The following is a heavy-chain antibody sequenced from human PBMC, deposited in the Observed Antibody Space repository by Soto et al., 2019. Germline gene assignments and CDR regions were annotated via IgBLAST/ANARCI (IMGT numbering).Heavy chain of an antibody. Sequence: GGSLRLSCAASGFTFSSYAMHWVRQAPGKGLERVAVISYDGSNKYYADSVKGRFTISRDNSKNTLYLQMNSLRAEDTAVYYCARVDTAMAGDYYYYGMDVWGQGTSVTVSS. CDR1: GFTFSSYA. D-gene: IGHD5-18*01. CDR3: ARVDTAMAGDYYYYGMDV. CDR2: ISYDGSNK. V-gene: IGHV3-30-3*01. J-gene: IGHJ6*02.